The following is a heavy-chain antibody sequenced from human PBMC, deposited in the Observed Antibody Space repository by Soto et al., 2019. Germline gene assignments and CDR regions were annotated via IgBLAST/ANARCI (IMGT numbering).Heavy chain of an antibody. D-gene: IGHD6-6*01. V-gene: IGHV3-23*01. CDR1: GFSFSSNA. CDR3: AKSPSTIAARYFDY. Sequence: GGSLRLSCAASGFSFSSNAMGWVRQAPGKGLEWVSGVSGSGGSTYYADSVKGRFTISRDNSKNTLYLQRNSLRAEDTAVYYCAKSPSTIAARYFDYWGQGTLVTVSS. CDR2: VSGSGGST. J-gene: IGHJ4*02.